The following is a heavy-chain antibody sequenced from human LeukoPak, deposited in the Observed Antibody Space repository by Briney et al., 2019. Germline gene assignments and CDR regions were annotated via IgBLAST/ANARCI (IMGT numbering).Heavy chain of an antibody. V-gene: IGHV4-34*01. CDR1: GGSFSGYY. CDR3: ARGERSGLRFLEWLATGWFDP. J-gene: IGHJ5*02. D-gene: IGHD3-3*01. Sequence: PSETLSLTCAVYGGSFSGYYWSWIRQPPGKGLEWIGEINHSGSTNYNPSLKSRVTISVDTSKNQFSLKLSSVTAADTAVYYCARGERSGLRFLEWLATGWFDPWGQGTLVTVSS. CDR2: INHSGST.